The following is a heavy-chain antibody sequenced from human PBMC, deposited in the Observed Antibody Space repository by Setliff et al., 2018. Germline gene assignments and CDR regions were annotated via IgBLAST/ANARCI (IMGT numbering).Heavy chain of an antibody. CDR2: INPNTGGT. J-gene: IGHJ4*02. CDR1: GYTFIGYY. V-gene: IGHV1-2*02. Sequence: ASVKVSCKASGYTFIGYYVRWVRQAPGRGLEWMGWINPNTGGTNYAQKFQGRVTVTSDTSISTAYLTLTSLRSDDTAIYYCARLSASVVSPVDHWGQGTLVTVSS. CDR3: ARLSASVVSPVDH.